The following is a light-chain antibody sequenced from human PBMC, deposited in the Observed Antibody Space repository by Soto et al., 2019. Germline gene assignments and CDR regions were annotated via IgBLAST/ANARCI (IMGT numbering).Light chain of an antibody. CDR3: QHYNNWPPLT. CDR1: QSVSNN. Sequence: ETVMTQSPATLSVSPGERATLSCRASQSVSNNLAWYQQKPGQAPRLLIYGASTRATGIPTRFIGSGSGTEFTLTITSLQSEDFAVYYCQHYNNWPPLTFGQGTRLEIK. J-gene: IGKJ5*01. CDR2: GAS. V-gene: IGKV3-15*01.